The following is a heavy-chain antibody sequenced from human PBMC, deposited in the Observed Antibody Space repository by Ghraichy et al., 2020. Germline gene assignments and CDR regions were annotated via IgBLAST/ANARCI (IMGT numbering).Heavy chain of an antibody. D-gene: IGHD1-20*01. CDR3: ARGLNWNPYYYYGMDV. CDR1: GGSFSGYY. Sequence: SQTLSLTCAVYGGSFSGYYWSWIRQPPGKGLEWIGEINHSGSTNYNPSLKSRVTISVDTSKNQFSLKLSSVTAADTAVYYCARGLNWNPYYYYGMDVWGQGTTVTVSS. CDR2: INHSGST. J-gene: IGHJ6*02. V-gene: IGHV4-34*01.